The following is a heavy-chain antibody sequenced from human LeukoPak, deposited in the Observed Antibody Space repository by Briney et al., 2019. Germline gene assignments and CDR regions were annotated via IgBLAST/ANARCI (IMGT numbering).Heavy chain of an antibody. V-gene: IGHV3-23*01. J-gene: IGHJ5*02. D-gene: IGHD1-26*01. CDR2: IGRSGVNT. Sequence: AGGSLRLSCAASGLTFSNYAMSWVRQAPGKGLEWVSLIGRSGVNTFYADSVKGRFTISRDNSKNTLYLQMNSLRVEDTAVYYCAKGMSGSSPYNWFDPWGQGTLVTVSS. CDR3: AKGMSGSSPYNWFDP. CDR1: GLTFSNYA.